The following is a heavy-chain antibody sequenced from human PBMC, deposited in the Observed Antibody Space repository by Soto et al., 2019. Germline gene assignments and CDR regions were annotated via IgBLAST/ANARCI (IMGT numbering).Heavy chain of an antibody. J-gene: IGHJ4*02. CDR1: GCNFSSYA. Sequence: PGRSHRLPYAASGCNFSSYAISWVRQAPGKGLEWVSSINTSGGGKYYADSVKGQFTISRDNSKNTLYLQMSSLRAEDTAVYYCAKRVAAPYYFDYWVQGTLVTVSS. D-gene: IGHD2-15*01. CDR2: INTSGGGK. V-gene: IGHV3-23*01. CDR3: AKRVAAPYYFDY.